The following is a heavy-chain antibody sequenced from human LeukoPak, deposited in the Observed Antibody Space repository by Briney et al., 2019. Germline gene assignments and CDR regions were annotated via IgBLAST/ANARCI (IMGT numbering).Heavy chain of an antibody. Sequence: SVNVSCKTSGGSFSSYDISWVRQAPEQGLAWMGGIIPDFGMPNYPQKFQGRLTLTTDESTGTAYMELGGLTSDDTAVYYCARSDAGNSEGGIDYWGQGTLVIVSS. CDR3: ARSDAGNSEGGIDY. D-gene: IGHD4-23*01. J-gene: IGHJ4*02. V-gene: IGHV1-69*05. CDR1: GGSFSSYD. CDR2: IIPDFGMP.